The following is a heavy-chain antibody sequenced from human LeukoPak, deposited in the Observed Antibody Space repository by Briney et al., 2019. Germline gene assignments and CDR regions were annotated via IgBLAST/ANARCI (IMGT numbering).Heavy chain of an antibody. CDR3: ARELPYCSGGSCYSFDY. D-gene: IGHD2-15*01. Sequence: SETLSLTCAVYGGSFSGYYWSWIRQPPGKGLEWIGEINHSGSTNYNPSLKSRVTISVDTSKNQFSLKLSSVTAADTAVHYCARELPYCSGGSCYSFDYWGQGTLVTVSS. J-gene: IGHJ4*02. V-gene: IGHV4-34*01. CDR1: GGSFSGYY. CDR2: INHSGST.